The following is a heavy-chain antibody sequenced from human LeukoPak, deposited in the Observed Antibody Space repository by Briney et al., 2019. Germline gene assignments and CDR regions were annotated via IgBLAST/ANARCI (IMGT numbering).Heavy chain of an antibody. J-gene: IGHJ4*02. CDR2: ISSSSSYI. D-gene: IGHD5-18*01. CDR3: ARDQTGVGYSYGYEFDY. Sequence: GGSLRLSCAASGFTFSSYSMNWVRQAPGKGLEWVSSISSSSSYIYYADSVKGRFTISRDNANNSLYLQMDSLRAEDTAVYYCARDQTGVGYSYGYEFDYWGQGTLVTVSS. CDR1: GFTFSSYS. V-gene: IGHV3-21*01.